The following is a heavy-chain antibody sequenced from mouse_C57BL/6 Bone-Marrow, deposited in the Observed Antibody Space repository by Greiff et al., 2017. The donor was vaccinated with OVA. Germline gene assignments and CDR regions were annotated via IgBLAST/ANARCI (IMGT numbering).Heavy chain of an antibody. Sequence: VQLQQSGAELVRPGASVKLSCTASGFNIKDYYMHWVKQRPEQGLEWIGRIDPEDGDTEYAPKFQGKATMTADTSSNTAYLQRSSLTSEDTAVYYCTTDGYYVRAMDYWGQGTSVTVSS. J-gene: IGHJ4*01. D-gene: IGHD2-3*01. CDR2: IDPEDGDT. CDR3: TTDGYYVRAMDY. V-gene: IGHV14-1*01. CDR1: GFNIKDYY.